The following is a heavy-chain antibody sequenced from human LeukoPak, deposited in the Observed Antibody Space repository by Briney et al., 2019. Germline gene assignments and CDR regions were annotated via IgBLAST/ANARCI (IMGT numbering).Heavy chain of an antibody. Sequence: GGSLRLSCTVSGFTLSNHYMTWIRQAPGKGLEYISYLSNTGSDIFNADSVKGRFSISRDNAKNPLYLQMNSLRAEDTAVYYCARGHWGLDCWGQGTLVTVSS. V-gene: IGHV3-11*01. CDR3: ARGHWGLDC. CDR2: LSNTGSDI. J-gene: IGHJ4*02. D-gene: IGHD7-27*01. CDR1: GFTLSNHY.